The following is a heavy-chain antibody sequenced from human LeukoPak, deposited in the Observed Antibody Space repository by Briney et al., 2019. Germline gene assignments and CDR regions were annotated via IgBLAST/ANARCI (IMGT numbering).Heavy chain of an antibody. Sequence: SVKVSCKASGGTFSSYAISWVRQAPGQGLEWMGRIIPILGIANYAQKFQGRVTITADKSTSTAYMELSSLRSEDTAVYYCARASELRFLEWLSHKKNYHYYGMDVWGQGTTVTVSS. CDR2: IIPILGIA. J-gene: IGHJ6*02. D-gene: IGHD3-3*01. V-gene: IGHV1-69*04. CDR1: GGTFSSYA. CDR3: ARASELRFLEWLSHKKNYHYYGMDV.